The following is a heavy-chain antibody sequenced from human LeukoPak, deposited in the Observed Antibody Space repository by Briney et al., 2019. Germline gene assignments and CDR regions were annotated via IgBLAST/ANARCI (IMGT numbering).Heavy chain of an antibody. CDR2: IYYSGST. V-gene: IGHV4-59*01. J-gene: IGHJ5*02. CDR3: ARIYSSGWGIGYNWFDP. D-gene: IGHD6-19*01. Sequence: SETLSLTCTVSGGSISSYYWSWIRQPPGKGLEWIGYIYYSGSTNYNPSLKSRVTISVDTSKNQFSLKLSSVTAADTAVYYCARIYSSGWGIGYNWFDPWGQGTLVTVSS. CDR1: GGSISSYY.